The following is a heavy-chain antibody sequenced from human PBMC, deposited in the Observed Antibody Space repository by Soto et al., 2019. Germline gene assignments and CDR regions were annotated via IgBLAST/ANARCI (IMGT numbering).Heavy chain of an antibody. Sequence: GGSLRLSCAASGFTFSSYGMHWVRQAPGKGLEWVAVISYDGSNKYYADSVKGRFTISRDNSKNTLYLQMNSLRAEDTAVYYCAKDPLTRGSYYEYYFDYWGQGTLVTVSS. V-gene: IGHV3-30*18. J-gene: IGHJ4*02. CDR3: AKDPLTRGSYYEYYFDY. CDR2: ISYDGSNK. D-gene: IGHD1-26*01. CDR1: GFTFSSYG.